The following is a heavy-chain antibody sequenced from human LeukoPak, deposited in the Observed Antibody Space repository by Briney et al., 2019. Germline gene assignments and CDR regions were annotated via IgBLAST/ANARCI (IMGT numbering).Heavy chain of an antibody. D-gene: IGHD5-18*01. CDR2: IYSGGT. V-gene: IGHV4-39*01. CDR3: ARQSTSMVTFDY. J-gene: IGHJ4*02. CDR1: GDSISSSSYY. Sequence: SETLSLTCTGSGDSISSSSYYWGWIRQPPGKGLEWIGSIYSGGTYYNPSLKSRVTISVDTSKNQFSLKLSSVTAADTAVYYCARQSTSMVTFDYWGQGTLVTVSS.